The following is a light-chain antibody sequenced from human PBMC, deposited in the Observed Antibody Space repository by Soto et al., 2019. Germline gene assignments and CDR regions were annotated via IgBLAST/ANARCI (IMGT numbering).Light chain of an antibody. V-gene: IGLV2-14*01. Sequence: QSALTQPASVSGSPGQSITMSCTGSSRDIGGYNYVSWYQQHPGKTPKLMIYEVSYRPSGVSNRFSGSKSGDTASLTISGLQADDEDDYYCCSYTTSSTLVVFGGGTKLTVL. CDR3: CSYTTSSTLVV. CDR2: EVS. J-gene: IGLJ2*01. CDR1: SRDIGGYNY.